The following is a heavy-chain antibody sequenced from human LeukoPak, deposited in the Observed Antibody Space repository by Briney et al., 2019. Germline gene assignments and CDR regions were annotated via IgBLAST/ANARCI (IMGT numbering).Heavy chain of an antibody. CDR2: INPNSGGT. Sequence: ASVKVSCKASGYTFTGYYMHWVRQAPGQGLEWMGWINPNSGGTNYAQKFQGRVTMTRDTSISTAYMELSRLRSDDTAVYYCARGYDFWSGYYDYWGQGTLVTVSS. D-gene: IGHD3-3*01. CDR1: GYTFTGYY. V-gene: IGHV1-2*02. CDR3: ARGYDFWSGYYDY. J-gene: IGHJ4*02.